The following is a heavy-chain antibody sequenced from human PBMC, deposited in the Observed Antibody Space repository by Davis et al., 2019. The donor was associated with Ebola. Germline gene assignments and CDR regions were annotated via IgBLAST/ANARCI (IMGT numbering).Heavy chain of an antibody. J-gene: IGHJ6*02. V-gene: IGHV4-59*12. D-gene: IGHD3-3*01. CDR3: ARVPSITIVGVVDPPYGMDV. CDR2: IYYSGST. CDR1: GGSISSYY. Sequence: MPSETLSLTCTVSGGSISSYYWSWIRQPPGKGLEWIRYIYYSGSTYYNPSLKSRVTISVDTSKNQFSLKLSSVTAADTDVYYCARVPSITIVGVVDPPYGMDVWGQGTTVTVSS.